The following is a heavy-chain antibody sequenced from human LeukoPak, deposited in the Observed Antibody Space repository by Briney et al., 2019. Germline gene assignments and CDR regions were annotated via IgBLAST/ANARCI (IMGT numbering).Heavy chain of an antibody. J-gene: IGHJ4*02. V-gene: IGHV1-24*01. Sequence: GASVTVSFKVSGYTLTELSMHWVRQAPGKGLEWMGGFDPEDDETIYARKFQGRVTMTEDTSTDTAYMELSSLRSEDTAVYYCATAVGATSTPFDYWGQGTLVTVSS. CDR3: ATAVGATSTPFDY. D-gene: IGHD1-26*01. CDR2: FDPEDDET. CDR1: GYTLTELS.